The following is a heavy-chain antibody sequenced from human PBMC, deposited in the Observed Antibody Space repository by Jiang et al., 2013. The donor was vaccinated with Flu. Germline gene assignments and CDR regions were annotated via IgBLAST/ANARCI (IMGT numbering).Heavy chain of an antibody. D-gene: IGHD3-16*02. CDR3: AGRIMITFGGVIVEDY. CDR1: SISSSSYY. V-gene: IGHV4-39*01. J-gene: IGHJ4*02. CDR2: IYYSGST. Sequence: SISSSSYYWGWIRQPPGKGLEWIGSIYYSGSTYYNPSLKSRVTISVDTSKNQFSLKLSSVTAADTAVYYCAGRIMITFGGVIVEDYWGQGTLVTVSS.